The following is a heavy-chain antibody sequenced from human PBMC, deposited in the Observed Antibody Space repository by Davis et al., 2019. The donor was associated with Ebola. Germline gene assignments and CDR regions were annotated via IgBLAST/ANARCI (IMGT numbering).Heavy chain of an antibody. Sequence: GESLKISCKGSGYSFTTYWIAWVRQTPAKGLEWMGIIYPGDSDTRYSPSFEGQVTISVDRSISTAYLQWSRLKASDTAMYYCAKQESLYGSSDYWGQGTLVTVSS. CDR3: AKQESLYGSSDY. V-gene: IGHV5-51*01. J-gene: IGHJ4*02. CDR1: GYSFTTYW. D-gene: IGHD3-22*01. CDR2: IYPGDSDT.